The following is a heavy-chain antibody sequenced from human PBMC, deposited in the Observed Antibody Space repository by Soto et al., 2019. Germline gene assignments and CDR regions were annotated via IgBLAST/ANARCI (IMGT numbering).Heavy chain of an antibody. V-gene: IGHV4-34*01. J-gene: IGHJ4*02. Sequence: PSETLSLTCAVYGGSFSGYYWSWIRQPPGKGLEWIGEINHSGSTNYDPSLKSRVTISVDTSKNQFSLKLSSVTAADTAVYYCARGESHHLVRYFAYWGQGTLDTVSS. CDR2: INHSGST. D-gene: IGHD3-10*01. CDR1: GGSFSGYY. CDR3: ARGESHHLVRYFAY.